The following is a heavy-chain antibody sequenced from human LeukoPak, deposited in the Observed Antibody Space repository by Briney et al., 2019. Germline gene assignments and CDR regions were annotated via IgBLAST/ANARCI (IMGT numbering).Heavy chain of an antibody. CDR1: GGSISSYC. CDR2: IYNTGSA. V-gene: IGHV4-59*01. CDR3: AREDRDGYNSRGNWFDP. D-gene: IGHD5-24*01. Sequence: SETLSLTCTVSGGSISSYCWSWIRQPAGKRLEWIGYIYNTGSANYNPSFKGRVTLSVDTSKDQFSLKLSSVTAADTAVYYCAREDRDGYNSRGNWFDPWGQGTLVTVSS. J-gene: IGHJ5*02.